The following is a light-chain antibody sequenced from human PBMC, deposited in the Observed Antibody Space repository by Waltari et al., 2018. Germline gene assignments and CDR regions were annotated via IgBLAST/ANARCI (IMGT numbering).Light chain of an antibody. CDR3: SSYAGSNIVV. J-gene: IGLJ2*01. Sequence: QSALTQPPSASGSPGQSVTISCTGTSSDVGGYNYVSWYQQHPGKAPKLLIYEVNKRPSGVPDRLAGSKSGSTASLTVAGLQAEEEAHYYCSSYAGSNIVVFGGGTKLTVL. CDR1: SSDVGGYNY. V-gene: IGLV2-8*01. CDR2: EVN.